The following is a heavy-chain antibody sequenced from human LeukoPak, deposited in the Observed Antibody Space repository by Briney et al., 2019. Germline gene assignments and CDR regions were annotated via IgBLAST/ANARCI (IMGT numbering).Heavy chain of an antibody. J-gene: IGHJ4*02. D-gene: IGHD6-13*01. Sequence: GGSLRLSCAASGFTFSNYWMSWVRQAPGKGLEWVANIKDDGSGKYYVDSLKGRFTISRDNAKDSLYLQMNSLRAEDTAVYYCARVGYSSSWSPSDYWGQGALVTVSS. V-gene: IGHV3-7*01. CDR1: GFTFSNYW. CDR2: IKDDGSGK. CDR3: ARVGYSSSWSPSDY.